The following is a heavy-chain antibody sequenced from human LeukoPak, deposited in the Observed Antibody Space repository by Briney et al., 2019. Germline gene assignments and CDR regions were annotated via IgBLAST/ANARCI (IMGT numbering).Heavy chain of an antibody. V-gene: IGHV3-33*06. CDR3: AKDLNGSGFGY. CDR1: GFTFSSYG. D-gene: IGHD6-19*01. CDR2: IWYDGSNK. J-gene: IGHJ4*02. Sequence: GRSLRLSCAASGFTFSSYGMHWVRQAPGKGLEWVAVIWYDGSNKYYADSVKGRFTISRDNSKNTLYLQMNSLRAEDTAVYYCAKDLNGSGFGYWGQGTLVTVHS.